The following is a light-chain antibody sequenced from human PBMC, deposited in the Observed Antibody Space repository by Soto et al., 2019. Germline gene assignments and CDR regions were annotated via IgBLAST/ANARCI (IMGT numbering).Light chain of an antibody. CDR3: QQYNSWPPIT. CDR2: GAS. V-gene: IGKV3-15*01. J-gene: IGKJ5*01. Sequence: IVMTQSRDTLSVSAGAGATLYCRASQSVRTKLAWYQQKAGQALRLLXYGASTRATGIPDRFSGSVSGTESTLTTRCLQSQDFAYYYGQQYNSWPPITFGPGTRLEIK. CDR1: QSVRTK.